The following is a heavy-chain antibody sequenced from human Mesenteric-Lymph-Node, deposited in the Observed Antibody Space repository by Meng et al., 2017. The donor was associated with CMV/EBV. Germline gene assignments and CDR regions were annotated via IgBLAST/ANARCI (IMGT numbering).Heavy chain of an antibody. J-gene: IGHJ4*02. Sequence: LTGAVYGGSFSGYYWSWIRQPPGKGLEWIGEINHSGSTNYNPSLKSRVTISVDTSKNQFSLKLSSVTAADTAIYYCALNSGSASLDYWGQGTLVTVSS. CDR3: ALNSGSASLDY. CDR1: GGSFSGYY. CDR2: INHSGST. D-gene: IGHD3-10*01. V-gene: IGHV4-34*01.